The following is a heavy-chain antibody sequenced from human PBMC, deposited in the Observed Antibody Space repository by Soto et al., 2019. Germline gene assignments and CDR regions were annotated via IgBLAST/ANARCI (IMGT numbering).Heavy chain of an antibody. D-gene: IGHD3-16*01. Sequence: QVQLVQSGAEVKKPGASVKVSCKASGYTFSGYYMYWVRQAPGQGLEWRGWINPNSGGTNYGQKCQGRVTMTRDTSVSTASMDVGRLRSAETGVSYCARDGGWLQRDYYDYNGMDVWGQGTTVTVSS. V-gene: IGHV1-2*02. CDR3: ARDGGWLQRDYYDYNGMDV. J-gene: IGHJ6*02. CDR2: INPNSGGT. CDR1: GYTFSGYY.